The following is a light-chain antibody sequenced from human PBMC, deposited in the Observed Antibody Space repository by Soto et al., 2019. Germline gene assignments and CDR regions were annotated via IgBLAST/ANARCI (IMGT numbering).Light chain of an antibody. CDR3: QQANSFPLS. J-gene: IGKJ4*01. Sequence: DIQMTQSPSSVSASVGDRVTITCRASQGISSWLAWYQQKPGRAPKLLIYASSSLQGGAPSRFTGSGSGTDFTLTITGLQPDDVATYYCQQANSFPLSVGGGTKVEIK. CDR1: QGISSW. V-gene: IGKV1-12*01. CDR2: ASS.